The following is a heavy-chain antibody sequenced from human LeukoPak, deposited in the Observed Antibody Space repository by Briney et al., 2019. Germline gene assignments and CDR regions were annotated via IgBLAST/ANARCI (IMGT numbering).Heavy chain of an antibody. CDR2: ISYDGSNK. V-gene: IGHV3-30*03. Sequence: AGGSLRLSCAASGFTFSSYSMNWVRQAPGKGLEWVAVISYDGSNKYYADSVKGRFTISRDNSKNTLYLQMNSLRAEDTAVYYCARSPPTQEQWLSYFDYWGQGTLVTVSS. J-gene: IGHJ4*02. CDR1: GFTFSSYS. D-gene: IGHD6-19*01. CDR3: ARSPPTQEQWLSYFDY.